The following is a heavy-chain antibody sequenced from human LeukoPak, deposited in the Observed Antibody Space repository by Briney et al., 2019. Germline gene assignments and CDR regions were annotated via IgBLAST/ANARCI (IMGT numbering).Heavy chain of an antibody. CDR3: ARETIFGVVRIYYYYGMDV. V-gene: IGHV4-34*01. Sequence: SETLSLTCAVYGGSFSGYYWSWIRQPPGKGLEWIGEINHSGSTNYNPSLKSRVTISVDTSKNQFSLKLSSVTAADTAVYYCARETIFGVVRIYYYYGMDVWGQGTTVTVSS. CDR1: GGSFSGYY. D-gene: IGHD3-3*01. CDR2: INHSGST. J-gene: IGHJ6*02.